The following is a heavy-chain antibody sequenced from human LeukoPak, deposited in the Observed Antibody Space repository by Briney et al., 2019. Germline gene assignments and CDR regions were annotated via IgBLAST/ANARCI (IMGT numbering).Heavy chain of an antibody. Sequence: GGSLRLSCAASGFTFDDYGMSWVRQAPGKGLEWVSGINWNGGSTGYADSVKGRFTISRDNAKNSLYLQMNSLRAEDTALYYCAGDQGLSSYYYYMDVWGKGTTVTVSS. J-gene: IGHJ6*03. V-gene: IGHV3-20*04. CDR1: GFTFDDYG. CDR3: AGDQGLSSYYYYMDV. D-gene: IGHD3/OR15-3a*01. CDR2: INWNGGST.